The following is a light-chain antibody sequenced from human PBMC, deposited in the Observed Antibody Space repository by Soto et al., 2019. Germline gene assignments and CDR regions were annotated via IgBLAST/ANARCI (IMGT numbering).Light chain of an antibody. CDR2: AAS. V-gene: IGKV1-39*01. CDR3: QQSYSFPHT. Sequence: DIQMTQSPSSLSASVGDRVTITCRASQIMSTFLNWYQQKPGEAPRLLIYAASNLQSGVPSRFSGRGAGTDFTLTIDSLQPEDFATYYCQQSYSFPHTFGQGNKLDIK. J-gene: IGKJ2*01. CDR1: QIMSTF.